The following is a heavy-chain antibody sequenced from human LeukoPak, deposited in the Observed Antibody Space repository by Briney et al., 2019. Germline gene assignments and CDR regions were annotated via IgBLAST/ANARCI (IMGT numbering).Heavy chain of an antibody. CDR2: IYTGGNT. V-gene: IGHV3-66*01. D-gene: IGHD3-22*01. Sequence: AGGSLRLSCAASGFTVGTNYMSWVRQAPGKGLEWVSVIYTGGNTYYADSVKGRFTISRDNSKNTLYLQMSSLRAEDTAVYYCARDGRYFDSSGYYLHDWGQGTLVTVSS. J-gene: IGHJ4*02. CDR1: GFTVGTNY. CDR3: ARDGRYFDSSGYYLHD.